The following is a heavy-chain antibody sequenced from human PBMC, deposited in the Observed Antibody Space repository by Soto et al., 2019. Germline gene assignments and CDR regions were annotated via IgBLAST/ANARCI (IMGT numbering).Heavy chain of an antibody. CDR3: ARLSTGTWDLDY. D-gene: IGHD1-1*01. Sequence: QLQLQESGPGLVKPSETLSLTCTVSGGSISSSSYYWGWIRQPPGKGLEWIGSIYYSGSTYYNPSLKSRVTISVDTSKNQFSLKLSSVTAADTAVYYCARLSTGTWDLDYWGQGTLVTVSS. CDR1: GGSISSSSYY. V-gene: IGHV4-39*01. CDR2: IYYSGST. J-gene: IGHJ4*02.